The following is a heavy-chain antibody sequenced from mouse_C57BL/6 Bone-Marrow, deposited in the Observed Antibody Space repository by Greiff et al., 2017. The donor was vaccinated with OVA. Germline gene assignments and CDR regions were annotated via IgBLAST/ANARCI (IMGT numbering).Heavy chain of an antibody. Sequence: QVQLKQPGAELVKPGASVKLSCKASGYTFTSYWMQWVKQRPGQGLEWIGEIDPSDSYTNYNQKFKGKATLTVDTSSSTAYMQLSSLTSEDSAVYYCARDYYGSSYEGVFAYWGQGTLVTVSA. D-gene: IGHD1-1*01. CDR1: GYTFTSYW. CDR2: IDPSDSYT. CDR3: ARDYYGSSYEGVFAY. V-gene: IGHV1-50*01. J-gene: IGHJ3*01.